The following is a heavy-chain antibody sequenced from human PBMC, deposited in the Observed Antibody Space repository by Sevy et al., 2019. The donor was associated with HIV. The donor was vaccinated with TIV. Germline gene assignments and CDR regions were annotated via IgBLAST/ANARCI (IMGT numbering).Heavy chain of an antibody. CDR2: TFYRSKWDN. V-gene: IGHV6-1*01. D-gene: IGHD1-26*01. Sequence: SQTLSLTCVISGDSVSSNTIAWNWIRQSPSRGLEWLGRTFYRSKWDNDYAVSVKSRIVVNPDTSKNQFSLPLSSVTPEDTAVYFCAGGVSGTFYYGLDVWGQGTTVTVSS. CDR3: AGGVSGTFYYGLDV. J-gene: IGHJ6*02. CDR1: GDSVSSNTIA.